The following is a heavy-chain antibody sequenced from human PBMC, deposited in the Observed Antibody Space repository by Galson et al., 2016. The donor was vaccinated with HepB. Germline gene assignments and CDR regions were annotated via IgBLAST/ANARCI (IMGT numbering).Heavy chain of an antibody. D-gene: IGHD6-6*01. J-gene: IGHJ3*01. CDR2: INPSAGNT. CDR3: AGGIILISASYDAFHL. Sequence: SVKVSCKASGYSFTSYYMHWVRQAPGQGPEWMGVINPSAGNTIYAQKFQGRITMTRDTSTSTLYMELSSLTSEDTAAYYCAGGIILISASYDAFHLWGQGTRVTVAS. CDR1: GYSFTSYY. V-gene: IGHV1-46*01.